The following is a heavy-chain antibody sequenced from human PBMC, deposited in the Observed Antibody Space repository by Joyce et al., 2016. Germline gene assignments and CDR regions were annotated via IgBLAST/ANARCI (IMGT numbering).Heavy chain of an antibody. J-gene: IGHJ4*02. Sequence: QVQLVESGGGVVQPGRSLRLSCAASGFTFSSYGMHWVRQGPGEGLAWVAAISYDGSNKYYTDSVQGRFTISRDNSKNTLYLQMNSLRPEDTAVYYCAQGGAWELARYDNWGQGTLVTVSS. CDR1: GFTFSSYG. CDR3: AQGGAWELARYDN. V-gene: IGHV3-30*18. D-gene: IGHD1-1*01. CDR2: ISYDGSNK.